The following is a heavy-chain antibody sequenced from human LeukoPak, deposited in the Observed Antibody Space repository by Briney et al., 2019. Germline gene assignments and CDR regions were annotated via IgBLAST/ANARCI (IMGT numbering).Heavy chain of an antibody. Sequence: GGSLRLSCAASGFTFSNYAMTWVRQAPGKGLEWVSSISGSGAYTYYADSVKGRFTISRDNSENTLYLQMNSLRAEDTAVYYCAKDLTNSYWGQGTPVTVSS. CDR3: AKDLTNSY. J-gene: IGHJ4*02. D-gene: IGHD3-3*01. CDR2: ISGSGAYT. CDR1: GFTFSNYA. V-gene: IGHV3-23*01.